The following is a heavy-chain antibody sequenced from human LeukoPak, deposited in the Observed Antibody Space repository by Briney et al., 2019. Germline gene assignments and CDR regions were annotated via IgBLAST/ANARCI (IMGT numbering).Heavy chain of an antibody. J-gene: IGHJ4*02. D-gene: IGHD6-19*01. CDR3: ARVQLAVAGTLDY. Sequence: GGSLRLSCAASGXXXSXYXMHWVRQXXXXXXXXXAVISYDGSNKYYADSVKGRFTISRDNSKNTLYLQMNSLRAEDTAVYYCARVQLAVAGTLDYWGQGTLVTVSS. CDR2: ISYDGSNK. V-gene: IGHV3-30-3*01. CDR1: GXXXSXYX.